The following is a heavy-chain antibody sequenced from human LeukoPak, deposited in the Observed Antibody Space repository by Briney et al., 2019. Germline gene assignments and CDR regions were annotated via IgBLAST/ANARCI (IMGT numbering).Heavy chain of an antibody. CDR1: GYTFTSYD. CDR3: ARDNDSVVIAFDI. V-gene: IGHV1-8*03. Sequence: ASVKVSCKASGYTFTSYDINWVRQATGQGLEWMGWMNPNSGNTGYAQKFQGRVTITRNTSISTAYMELSSLRSEDTAVYYCARDNDSVVIAFDIWGQGTMVTVSS. CDR2: MNPNSGNT. J-gene: IGHJ3*02. D-gene: IGHD3-10*01.